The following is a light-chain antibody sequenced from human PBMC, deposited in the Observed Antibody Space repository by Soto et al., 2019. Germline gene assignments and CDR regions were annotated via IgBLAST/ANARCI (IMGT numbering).Light chain of an antibody. CDR1: QGISSA. CDR2: DVS. Sequence: IQLTQSPSSLSASVGDRVTITCRASQGISSAFAWYQQKPGKAPTLLISDVSTLESGVPSRFSGGGSGTEFTLAINSLQPEDLATYFCQHFDHYPFTFGGGTKVE. J-gene: IGKJ4*01. CDR3: QHFDHYPFT. V-gene: IGKV1D-13*01.